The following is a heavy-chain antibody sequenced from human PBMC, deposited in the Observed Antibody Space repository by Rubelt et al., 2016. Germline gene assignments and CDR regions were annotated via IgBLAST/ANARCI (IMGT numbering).Heavy chain of an antibody. J-gene: IGHJ4*02. CDR3: ARSWGIAHVDY. V-gene: IGHV3-30*04. CDR2: ISYDGSNK. Sequence: AMHWVRQAPGKGLEWVAVISYDGSNKYYADSVKGRFTISRDNSKNTLYLQMNSLRAEDTAVYYCARSWGIAHVDYWGQGTLVTVSS. D-gene: IGHD6-13*01. CDR1: A.